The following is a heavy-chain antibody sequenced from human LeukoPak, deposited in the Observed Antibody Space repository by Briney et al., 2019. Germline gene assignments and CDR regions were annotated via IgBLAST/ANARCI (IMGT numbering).Heavy chain of an antibody. CDR3: ARELVPGLYYYGMDV. CDR2: IIPIFGTA. Sequence: SVKVSCKASGGTFSSYAISWVRQAPGQGLEWMGGIIPIFGTANYAQKFQGRVTITTDESTSTAYMELSSLRAEDTAVYYCARELVPGLYYYGMDVWGQGTTVTVSS. CDR1: GGTFSSYA. V-gene: IGHV1-69*05. J-gene: IGHJ6*02. D-gene: IGHD6-13*01.